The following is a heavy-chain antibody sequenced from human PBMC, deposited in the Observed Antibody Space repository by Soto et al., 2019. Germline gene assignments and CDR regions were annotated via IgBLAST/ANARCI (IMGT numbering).Heavy chain of an antibody. CDR1: GGSSSSYH. CDR2: LYTNGST. CDR3: AREGVAATGTWWFDP. V-gene: IGHV4-4*07. Sequence: PSETLSLTCTVSGGSSSSYHWSWIRQPAGKGLGWIGRLYTNGSTNYNPSLKSRVTMSVDTSKNQFSLKVSSVTAADTAVYYCAREGVAATGTWWFDPWGQGTLVTVSS. D-gene: IGHD6-13*01. J-gene: IGHJ5*02.